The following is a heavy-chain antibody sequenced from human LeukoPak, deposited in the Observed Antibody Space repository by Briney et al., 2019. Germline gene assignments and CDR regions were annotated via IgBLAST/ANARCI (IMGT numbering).Heavy chain of an antibody. Sequence: AAVNVSCRVSGYSFGLWYIHWVRRAPGQGFEWMGWINPDSGTTKLAQKFQGRLSMTRDKSLMTVYMQLSTLTSDDTAVYYCSPLTYYYDSGDHWGQGTLVTVSS. CDR1: GYSFGLWY. D-gene: IGHD3-10*01. CDR2: INPDSGTT. J-gene: IGHJ1*01. CDR3: SPLTYYYDSGDH. V-gene: IGHV1-2*02.